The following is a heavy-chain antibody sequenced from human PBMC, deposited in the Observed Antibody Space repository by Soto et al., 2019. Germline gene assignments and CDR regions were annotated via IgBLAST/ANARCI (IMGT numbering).Heavy chain of an antibody. CDR3: ARVYLPLNGMANGVVDY. CDR1: GYTFTNYH. J-gene: IGHJ4*02. V-gene: IGHV1-46*01. Sequence: QVQLVQSGAEVKKPGASVKVSCKASGYTFTNYHMHWVRQATGQGLEWMGIIDPSGGDTGYAQNFKGRVTMTRHTATSTVSMELSSLRSEDTAVYYCARVYLPLNGMANGVVDYWGQGTLVTVCS. CDR2: IDPSGGDT. D-gene: IGHD1-1*01.